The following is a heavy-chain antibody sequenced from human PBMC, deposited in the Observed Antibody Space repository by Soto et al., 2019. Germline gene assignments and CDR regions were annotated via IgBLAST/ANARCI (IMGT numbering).Heavy chain of an antibody. D-gene: IGHD2-15*01. V-gene: IGHV1-69*13. J-gene: IGHJ4*02. Sequence: SVKVSCKASGGTFSSYAISWVRQAPGQGLEWMGGIIPIFGTANYAQKFQGRGTITADESTSTAYMELSSLRSEDTAVYYCASFGYCSGGSCLYYFDCWGQGTLVTVAS. CDR1: GGTFSSYA. CDR3: ASFGYCSGGSCLYYFDC. CDR2: IIPIFGTA.